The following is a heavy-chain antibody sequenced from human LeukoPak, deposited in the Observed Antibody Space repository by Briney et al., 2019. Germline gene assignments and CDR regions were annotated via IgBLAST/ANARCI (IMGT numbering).Heavy chain of an antibody. CDR1: GGSVNSGSYY. CDR3: ARAAYSGSYHSDY. V-gene: IGHV4-61*01. Sequence: SETLSLTCTVSGGSVNSGSYYWNWIRQPPGKGLEWIGYIYYSGSTNYNPSLKSRVTISVDTSKNQFSLKLSSVTAADTAVYYCARAAYSGSYHSDYWGQGTLATVSS. J-gene: IGHJ4*02. CDR2: IYYSGST. D-gene: IGHD1-26*01.